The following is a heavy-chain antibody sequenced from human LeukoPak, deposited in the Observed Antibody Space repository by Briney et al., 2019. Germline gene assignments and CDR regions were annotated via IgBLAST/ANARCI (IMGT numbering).Heavy chain of an antibody. V-gene: IGHV3-21*01. Sequence: GGSLRLSCAASGFTFSSYSMNWVRQAPGKGLEWVSSISSSSSYIYYADSVKGRFTISRDNAKNSLYVQMNSLRAEDTAVYYCARSPDTAMVIMEFDYWGQGTLVTVSS. J-gene: IGHJ4*02. CDR2: ISSSSSYI. CDR1: GFTFSSYS. CDR3: ARSPDTAMVIMEFDY. D-gene: IGHD5-18*01.